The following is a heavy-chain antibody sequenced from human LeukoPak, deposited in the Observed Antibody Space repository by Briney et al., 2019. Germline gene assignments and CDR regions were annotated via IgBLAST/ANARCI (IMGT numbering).Heavy chain of an antibody. Sequence: SETLSLTCTVSGGSISSSSYYWGWVRQPPGKGLEWIGSIYYSGSTYYNPSLKSRLSISLDTSKNQFSLKLSSVTAADTAVYYCACAVTPDAFDIWGQGTMVTVSS. CDR2: IYYSGST. J-gene: IGHJ3*02. D-gene: IGHD4-17*01. CDR1: GGSISSSSYY. CDR3: ACAVTPDAFDI. V-gene: IGHV4-39*01.